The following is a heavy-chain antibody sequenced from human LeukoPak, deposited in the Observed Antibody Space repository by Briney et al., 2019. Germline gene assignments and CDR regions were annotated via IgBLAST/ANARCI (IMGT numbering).Heavy chain of an antibody. D-gene: IGHD3-3*01. CDR1: GYTLTELS. CDR3: ATAGYDFWSGMDYHYYMDV. Sequence: GASVKVSCKVSGYTLTELSMHWVRQAPGKGLEWMGGFDPEDGETIYAQKFQGRVTMTEDTSTDTAYMELSSLRSEDTAVYYCATAGYDFWSGMDYHYYMDVWGKGTTVTVSS. CDR2: FDPEDGET. J-gene: IGHJ6*03. V-gene: IGHV1-24*01.